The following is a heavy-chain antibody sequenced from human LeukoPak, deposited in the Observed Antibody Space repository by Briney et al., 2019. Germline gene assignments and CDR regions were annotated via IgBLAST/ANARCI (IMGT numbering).Heavy chain of an antibody. D-gene: IGHD4-17*01. J-gene: IGHJ4*02. CDR1: GGSFSGYY. Sequence: PSETLSLTCAVYGGSFSGYYWSWIRQPPEKGVEWIGEINHSGSTNYNPSLKSRVTISVDTSKNQFSLKLSSVTAADTAVYYCARVPYGDYADYWGQGTLVTVSS. CDR3: ARVPYGDYADY. CDR2: INHSGST. V-gene: IGHV4-34*01.